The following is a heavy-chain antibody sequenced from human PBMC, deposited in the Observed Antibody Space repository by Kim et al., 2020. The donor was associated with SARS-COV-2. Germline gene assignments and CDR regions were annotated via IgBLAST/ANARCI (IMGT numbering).Heavy chain of an antibody. Sequence: SSTAYAESVTGRFTIYREHAKNSLYLQMNSLRAEDTAVYYCERKRVLDYWGQGTLVTVSS. V-gene: IGHV3-11*06. CDR3: ERKRVLDY. D-gene: IGHD6-6*01. CDR2: SST. J-gene: IGHJ4*02.